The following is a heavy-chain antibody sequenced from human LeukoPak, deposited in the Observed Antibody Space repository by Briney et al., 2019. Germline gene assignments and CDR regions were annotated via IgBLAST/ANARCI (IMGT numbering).Heavy chain of an antibody. V-gene: IGHV1-2*02. CDR3: ARDLQHIVVVTATISRDY. Sequence: ASVTVSCKASGYTFTGYYMHWVRQAPGQGLEWMGWINPNSGGTNYAQKFQGRVTMTRDTSISTAYMELSRLRSDDTAVYYCARDLQHIVVVTATISRDYWGQGTLVTVSS. CDR1: GYTFTGYY. D-gene: IGHD2-21*02. CDR2: INPNSGGT. J-gene: IGHJ4*02.